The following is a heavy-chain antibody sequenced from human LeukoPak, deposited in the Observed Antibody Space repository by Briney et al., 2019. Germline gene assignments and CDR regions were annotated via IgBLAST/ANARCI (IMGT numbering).Heavy chain of an antibody. D-gene: IGHD6-19*01. CDR3: ARGGWYGQDAFDI. Sequence: GGSLRLSCAASGFTFSSYAMSWVRQAPGKGLEWVSAISGSGGSTYYADSVKGRFTISRDNAKNSLYLQMNSLRAEDTAVYYCARGGWYGQDAFDIWGQGTMVTVSS. CDR2: ISGSGGST. V-gene: IGHV3-23*01. CDR1: GFTFSSYA. J-gene: IGHJ3*02.